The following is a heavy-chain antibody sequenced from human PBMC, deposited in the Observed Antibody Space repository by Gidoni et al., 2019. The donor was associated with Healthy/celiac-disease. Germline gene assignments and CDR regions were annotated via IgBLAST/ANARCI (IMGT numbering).Heavy chain of an antibody. J-gene: IGHJ2*01. CDR1: GGTFSSYA. CDR2: IIPIFGTA. V-gene: IGHV1-69*01. Sequence: QVQLVQSGAEVKKPGSSVKVSCKASGGTFSSYAISWVRQAPGQGLEWMGGIIPIFGTANYAQKFQGRVTITADESTSTAYMELSSLRSEDTAVYYCARFAGRGGGTSGYSDWYFDLWGRGTLVTVSS. D-gene: IGHD3-3*01. CDR3: ARFAGRGGGTSGYSDWYFDL.